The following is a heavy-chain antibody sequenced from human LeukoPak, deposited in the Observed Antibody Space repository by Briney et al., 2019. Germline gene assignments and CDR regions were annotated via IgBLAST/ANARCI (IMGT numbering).Heavy chain of an antibody. CDR2: ISWDGGST. Sequence: GGSLRLSCAASGFTFDDYTMHWVRQAPGKGLEWVSLISWDGGSTYYADSVKGRFTISRDNSKNSLYLQMNSLRTEDTALYYCAKDHGGWSYYYYGMDVWGQGTTVTVSS. J-gene: IGHJ6*02. D-gene: IGHD6-19*01. V-gene: IGHV3-43*01. CDR3: AKDHGGWSYYYYGMDV. CDR1: GFTFDDYT.